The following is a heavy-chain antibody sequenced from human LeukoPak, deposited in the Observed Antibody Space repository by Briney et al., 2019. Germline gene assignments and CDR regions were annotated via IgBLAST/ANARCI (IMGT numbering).Heavy chain of an antibody. CDR1: GFTFIGYW. D-gene: IGHD3-16*02. V-gene: IGHV3-7*01. Sequence: PGGSLRPSCAASGFTFIGYWMGWVRQAPGKGLEWVANINQDGGDRNYVDSVKGRFTISRDNAKNSLYLQMNSLRAEDTAVYYCTRDRPTGASRVFVVQWGQGTMVTVSS. CDR3: TRDRPTGASRVFVVQ. J-gene: IGHJ4*02. CDR2: INQDGGDR.